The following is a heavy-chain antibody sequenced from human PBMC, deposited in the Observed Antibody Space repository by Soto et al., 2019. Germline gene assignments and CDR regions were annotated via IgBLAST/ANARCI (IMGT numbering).Heavy chain of an antibody. CDR3: ARDRSRLLFTDY. J-gene: IGHJ4*02. Sequence: GGSLRLSCAASGFTFSSYSMNWVRQAPGKGLEWVSSISSSSYIYYADSVKGRFTISRDNAKNSLYLQMNSLRAEDTAVYYCARDRSRLLFTDYWGQGTLVTVSS. CDR1: GFTFSSYS. V-gene: IGHV3-21*01. CDR2: ISSSSYI. D-gene: IGHD3-16*01.